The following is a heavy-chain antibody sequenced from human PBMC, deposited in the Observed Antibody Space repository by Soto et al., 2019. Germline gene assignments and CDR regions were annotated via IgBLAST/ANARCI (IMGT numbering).Heavy chain of an antibody. CDR2: ISSSSSYI. CDR1: GFTFSSYS. CDR3: ARGGATVEWELLAGDFDY. J-gene: IGHJ4*02. V-gene: IGHV3-21*01. Sequence: GGSLRLSCAASGFTFSSYSMNWVRQAPGKGLEWVSSISSSSSYIYYADSVKGRFTISGDNAKNSLYLQMNSLRAEDTAVYYCARGGATVEWELLAGDFDYWGQGTLVTVSS. D-gene: IGHD1-26*01.